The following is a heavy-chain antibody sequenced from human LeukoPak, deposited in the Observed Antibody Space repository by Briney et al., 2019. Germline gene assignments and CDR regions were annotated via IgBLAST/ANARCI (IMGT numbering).Heavy chain of an antibody. V-gene: IGHV4-34*01. CDR2: INHSGST. CDR3: ARGGFSSVDLEGDYGEIYYYYYMDV. D-gene: IGHD4-17*01. CDR1: GGSFSGYY. J-gene: IGHJ6*03. Sequence: SETLSLTCAVYGGSFSGYYWSWIRQPPGKGLEWIGEINHSGSTNYNPSLKSRVTISVDTSKNQFSLKLSSVTAADTAVYYCARGGFSSVDLEGDYGEIYYYYYMDVWGKGTTVTISS.